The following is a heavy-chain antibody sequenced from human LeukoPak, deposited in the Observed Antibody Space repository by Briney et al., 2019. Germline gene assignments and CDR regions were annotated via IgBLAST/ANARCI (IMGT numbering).Heavy chain of an antibody. CDR3: ASRGYYYDSSGYYRSSDY. J-gene: IGHJ4*02. D-gene: IGHD3-22*01. Sequence: GGSLRLSCAASGFTVSSNYMSWVRQAPGKGLEWVSVIYSGGSTYYADSVKGRFAISRDNSKNTLYLQMNSLRAEDTAVYYCASRGYYYDSSGYYRSSDYWGQGTLVTVSS. CDR1: GFTVSSNY. V-gene: IGHV3-53*01. CDR2: IYSGGST.